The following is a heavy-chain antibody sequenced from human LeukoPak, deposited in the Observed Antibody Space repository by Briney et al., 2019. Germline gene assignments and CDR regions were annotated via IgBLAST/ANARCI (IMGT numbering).Heavy chain of an antibody. Sequence: SETLSLTCAVSGYSISSGYYWGWIRQPPGKGLEWIGSIYHSGSTYYNLSLKSRVTISVDTSKNQFSLKLSSVTAADTAVYYCARVYSSGWYYFDYWGQGTLVTVSS. D-gene: IGHD6-19*01. V-gene: IGHV4-38-2*01. CDR1: GYSISSGYY. CDR2: IYHSGST. CDR3: ARVYSSGWYYFDY. J-gene: IGHJ4*02.